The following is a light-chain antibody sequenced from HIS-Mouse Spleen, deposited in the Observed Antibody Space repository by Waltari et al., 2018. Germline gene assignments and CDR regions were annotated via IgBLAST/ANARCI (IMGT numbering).Light chain of an antibody. V-gene: IGLV3-10*01. Sequence: SYELTQPPSVSVSPGQTARITCSGDALPKKYAYWYQQKSRQAPVLVIYEDSKRPSGIPVRFSGASSGTMATLTISGAQVEDEADYYCYSTDSSGNHRVFGGGTKLTVL. CDR2: EDS. CDR3: YSTDSSGNHRV. J-gene: IGLJ2*01. CDR1: ALPKKY.